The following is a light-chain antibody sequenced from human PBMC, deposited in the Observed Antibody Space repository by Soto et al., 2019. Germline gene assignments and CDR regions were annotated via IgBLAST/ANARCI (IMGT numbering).Light chain of an antibody. CDR2: GAS. Sequence: EIVLTQSPGTLSLSPGERATLSCRASQSVSSSYLAWYQQKPGQAPRLLIYGASSRATGIPDRFSGSGSGTDFTVTITRLEPEDFAMYYGQQYGSSPRTFGQGTKVEIK. CDR3: QQYGSSPRT. J-gene: IGKJ1*01. V-gene: IGKV3-20*01. CDR1: QSVSSSY.